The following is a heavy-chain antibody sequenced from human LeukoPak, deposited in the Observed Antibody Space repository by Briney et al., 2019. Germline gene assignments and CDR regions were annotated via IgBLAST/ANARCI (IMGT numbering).Heavy chain of an antibody. CDR3: ARDRPSFYVQLFDY. J-gene: IGHJ4*02. V-gene: IGHV1-69*13. CDR1: GGTFISYA. D-gene: IGHD2/OR15-2a*01. CDR2: IIPIFGTA. Sequence: SVKVSCKASGGTFISYAISCVRQAPGQGLEWMGGIIPIFGTANYAQKFQGRVTITADESTSTAYMELSSLRSEDTAVYYCARDRPSFYVQLFDYWGQGTLVTVSS.